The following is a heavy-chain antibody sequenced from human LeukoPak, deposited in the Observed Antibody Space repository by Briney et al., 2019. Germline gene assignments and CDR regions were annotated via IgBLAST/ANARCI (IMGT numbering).Heavy chain of an antibody. CDR3: ARQPQDGYCSSTSCYTVDWFDP. D-gene: IGHD2-2*02. CDR2: IYHSGST. CDR1: GYSISSGYY. J-gene: IGHJ5*02. V-gene: IGHV4-38-2*01. Sequence: SETLSLTCAVSGYSISSGYYWGWIRQPPGKGLEWIGSIYHSGSTYYNPSLKSRVTISVDTSKNQFSLKLSSVTAADTAVYYCARQPQDGYCSSTSCYTVDWFDPWGQETLVTVSS.